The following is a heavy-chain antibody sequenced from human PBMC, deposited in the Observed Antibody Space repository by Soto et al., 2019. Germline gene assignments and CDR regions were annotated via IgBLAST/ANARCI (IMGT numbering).Heavy chain of an antibody. Sequence: ASVKVSCKASGYTFSSYGINWVRQAPGQGLEWMGWISAYNGNTNYAQKFQGRVMFTADKSTSTAYMELSSLRSEDTAVYYCASRYDSSDYWGQGTLVTVSS. CDR1: GYTFSSYG. D-gene: IGHD3-22*01. V-gene: IGHV1-18*01. J-gene: IGHJ4*02. CDR2: ISAYNGNT. CDR3: ASRYDSSDY.